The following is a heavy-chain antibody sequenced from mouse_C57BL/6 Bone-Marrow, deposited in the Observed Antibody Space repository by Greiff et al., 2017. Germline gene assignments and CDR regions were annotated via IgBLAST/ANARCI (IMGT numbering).Heavy chain of an antibody. V-gene: IGHV1-75*01. CDR1: GYTFTDYY. CDR3: ARRTITTVVATPHFDY. Sequence: QVQLKESGPELVKPGASVKISCKASGYTFTDYYINWVKQRPGQGLEWIGWIFPGSGSTYYNEKFKGKATLTVDKSSSTAYMLLSSLTSEDSAVYFCARRTITTVVATPHFDYWGQGTTLTVSS. D-gene: IGHD1-1*01. CDR2: IFPGSGST. J-gene: IGHJ2*01.